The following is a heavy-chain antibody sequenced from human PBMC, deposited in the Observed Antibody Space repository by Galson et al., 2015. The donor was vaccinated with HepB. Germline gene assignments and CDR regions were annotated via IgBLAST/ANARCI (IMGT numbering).Heavy chain of an antibody. CDR1: GFTFSRYA. Sequence: SLRLSCAASGFTFSRYAMTWVRQAPGKGLEWVSSITSSGGNSYYTESVKGRFTISRDNSKNTVLLQLNSLRVEDTAVYYCAKDGVMVAVNPYHFHYWGQGTLVTVSS. CDR2: ITSSGGNS. D-gene: IGHD2-15*01. V-gene: IGHV3-23*01. CDR3: AKDGVMVAVNPYHFHY. J-gene: IGHJ4*02.